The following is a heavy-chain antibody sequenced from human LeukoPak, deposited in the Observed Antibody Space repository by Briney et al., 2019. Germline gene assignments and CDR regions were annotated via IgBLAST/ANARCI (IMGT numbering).Heavy chain of an antibody. D-gene: IGHD6-19*01. Sequence: SVKVSCKASGGTFSSYAISWVRQAPGQGLEWMGRIIPILGMANYAQKFQGRVTITADKSTSTAYMELSSLRSEDTAVYYCARAHAEQWLDPRPFDYWGQGTLVTVSS. J-gene: IGHJ4*02. CDR3: ARAHAEQWLDPRPFDY. V-gene: IGHV1-69*04. CDR1: GGTFSSYA. CDR2: IIPILGMA.